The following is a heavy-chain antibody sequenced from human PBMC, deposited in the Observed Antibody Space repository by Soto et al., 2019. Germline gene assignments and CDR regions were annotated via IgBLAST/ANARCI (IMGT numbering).Heavy chain of an antibody. CDR2: VIPIFGTA. Sequence: SVKVSCKASGGTFSSYAISWVRQAPGQGLEWMGGVIPIFGTANYAQKFQGRVTITADESTSTAYMELSSLRSEDTAVYYCARDHGGNRNWFDPWGQGTLVTVSS. CDR1: GGTFSSYA. D-gene: IGHD5-18*01. J-gene: IGHJ5*02. V-gene: IGHV1-69*13. CDR3: ARDHGGNRNWFDP.